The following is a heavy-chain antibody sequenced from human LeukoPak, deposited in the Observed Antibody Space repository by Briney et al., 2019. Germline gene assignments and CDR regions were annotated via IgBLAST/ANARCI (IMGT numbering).Heavy chain of an antibody. V-gene: IGHV3-7*04. J-gene: IGHJ4*02. D-gene: IGHD4-17*01. CDR1: GFTFSSYW. Sequence: GGSLRLSCAASGFTFSSYWMSWVRQAPGKGLEWVANIKQDGSEKYYVDSVKGRFTISRDNAKNSLYLQMNGLRAEDTAVYYCATDPSYGDYVDYWGQGTLVTVSS. CDR3: ATDPSYGDYVDY. CDR2: IKQDGSEK.